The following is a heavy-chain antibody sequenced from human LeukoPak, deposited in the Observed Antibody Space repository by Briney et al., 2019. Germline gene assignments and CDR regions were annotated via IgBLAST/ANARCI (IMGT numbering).Heavy chain of an antibody. D-gene: IGHD1-1*01. Sequence: SQTLSLTCAISGDSVSSNSAAWNWIRQSPSRGLEWLGRTYYRSKWYTAYAVSVKSRITINPDTSKNQFSLQLNSVTPEETAVYYCARGGSRGVRYFDYWGQGTLVTVSS. CDR1: GDSVSSNSAA. CDR2: TYYRSKWYT. V-gene: IGHV6-1*01. J-gene: IGHJ4*02. CDR3: ARGGSRGVRYFDY.